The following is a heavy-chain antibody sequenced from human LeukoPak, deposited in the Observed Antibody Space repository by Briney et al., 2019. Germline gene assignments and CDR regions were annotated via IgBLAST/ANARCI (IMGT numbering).Heavy chain of an antibody. D-gene: IGHD3-22*01. J-gene: IGHJ3*02. V-gene: IGHV4-34*01. CDR2: INHSGST. CDR3: ARGANYYDSSGNHDAFDI. CDR1: GGSFSGYY. Sequence: SETLSLTCAVYGGSFSGYYWSWIRQPPGKGLEWIGEINHSGSTNYNPSLKSRVTISVDTSKNQFSLTLSSVTAADTAVYYCARGANYYDSSGNHDAFDIWGQGTMVPVSS.